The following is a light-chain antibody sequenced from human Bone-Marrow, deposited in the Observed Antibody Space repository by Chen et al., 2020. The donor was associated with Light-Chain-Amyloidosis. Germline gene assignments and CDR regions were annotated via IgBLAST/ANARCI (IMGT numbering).Light chain of an antibody. CDR1: DLPTKY. V-gene: IGLV3-25*02. Sequence: SYELTHPPSVAVSPGQTASIPCSGDDLPTKYAYWYQQKPGPAPVLVIHRDTERPLGISERLCGASSGTTAKVTIGGVQADEVGDYHGHSAERRGTYEVIVGGGTKLTV. CDR2: RDT. J-gene: IGLJ2*01. CDR3: HSAERRGTYEVI.